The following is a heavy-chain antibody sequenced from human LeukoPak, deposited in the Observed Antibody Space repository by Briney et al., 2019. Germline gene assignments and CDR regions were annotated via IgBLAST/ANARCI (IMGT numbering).Heavy chain of an antibody. V-gene: IGHV4-39*01. CDR3: ARLSKGQYFDYIFDY. Sequence: SETLSLTCSVSGDSVSSSLYFWGWIRQPPGKGLEWIGNINSIGSSSDNPSLKSRVTMSVDTSKNQFSLKMTSVTAADTAVYYCARLSKGQYFDYIFDYWGQGTLVTVSS. D-gene: IGHD3-9*01. CDR2: INSIGSS. J-gene: IGHJ4*02. CDR1: GDSVSSSLYF.